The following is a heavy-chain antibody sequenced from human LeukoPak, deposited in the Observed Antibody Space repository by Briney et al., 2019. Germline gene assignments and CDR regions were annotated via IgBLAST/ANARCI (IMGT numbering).Heavy chain of an antibody. J-gene: IGHJ4*02. D-gene: IGHD6-13*01. CDR3: TRSAAISSSWSLFDY. CDR2: ISPNTGDT. CDR1: GYTFTAFY. V-gene: IGHV1-2*02. Sequence: ASVTVSFKPSGYTFTAFYIHWVRQAPGQGREWMGWISPNTGDTKFAQKFAGGVTLTRDTSTSTAYMELNGLTSADTAVYYCTRSAAISSSWSLFDYWGQGTLVTVSP.